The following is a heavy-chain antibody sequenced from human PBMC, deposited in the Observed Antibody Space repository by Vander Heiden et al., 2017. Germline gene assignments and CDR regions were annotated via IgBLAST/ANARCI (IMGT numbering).Heavy chain of an antibody. J-gene: IGHJ4*02. CDR2: IYWNDDK. D-gene: IGHD3-9*01. CDR1: GFSLSTSGVG. CDR3: AHSRSYYDILTGFRSLNDY. Sequence: QITLKESGPTLVTPTQTLTLTCTFSGFSLSTSGVGVGWIRQPPGKALELLALIYWNDDKRYSPSLKSRLTITKDTSKNQVVLTMTNMDPVDTATYYCAHSRSYYDILTGFRSLNDYWGQGTLVTVSS. V-gene: IGHV2-5*01.